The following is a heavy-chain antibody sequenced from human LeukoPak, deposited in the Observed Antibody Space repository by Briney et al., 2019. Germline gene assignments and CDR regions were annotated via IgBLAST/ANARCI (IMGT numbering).Heavy chain of an antibody. CDR1: GFTFSSYA. D-gene: IGHD6-13*01. CDR3: ARSKGAAADPYYFDY. Sequence: GGSLRLSCAASGFTFSSYAMHWVRQAPGKGLEWVAVISYDGSNKYYADSVKGRFTISRDNAKNSLYLQMNSLRAEDTAVYYCARSKGAAADPYYFDYWGQGTLVTVSS. V-gene: IGHV3-30-3*01. CDR2: ISYDGSNK. J-gene: IGHJ4*02.